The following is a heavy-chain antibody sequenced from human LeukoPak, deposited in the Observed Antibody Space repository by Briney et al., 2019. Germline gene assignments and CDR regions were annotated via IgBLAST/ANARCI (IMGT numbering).Heavy chain of an antibody. CDR2: ISYDGSNK. CDR1: GFTFSSYA. J-gene: IGHJ4*02. V-gene: IGHV3-30*01. Sequence: GGSLRLSCAASGFTFSSYAMHWVRQAPGKGLEWVAVISYDGSNKYYADSVKGRFTISRDNSKNTLYLEMNSLRAEDTAVYYCARDEYYFDYWGQGTLVTVSS. CDR3: ARDEYYFDY.